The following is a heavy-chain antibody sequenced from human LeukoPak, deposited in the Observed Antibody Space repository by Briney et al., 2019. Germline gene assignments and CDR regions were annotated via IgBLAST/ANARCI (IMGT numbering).Heavy chain of an antibody. CDR1: GGSISSSSYY. J-gene: IGHJ4*02. D-gene: IGHD3-22*01. CDR2: IYYSVST. CDR3: ARDYYDSRGADY. Sequence: SETLSLTCTVSGGSISSSSYYWGWIRQPPGKGLEWIGSIYYSVSTYYNPSLKSRVTISVDTSKNQFSLKLSSVTAADTAVYYCARDYYDSRGADYWGQGTLVTVSS. V-gene: IGHV4-39*01.